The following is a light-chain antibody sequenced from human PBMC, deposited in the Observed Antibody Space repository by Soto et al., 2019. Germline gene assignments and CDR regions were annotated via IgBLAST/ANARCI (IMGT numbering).Light chain of an antibody. V-gene: IGKV1-9*01. CDR3: QQTRSYTST. Sequence: IQLTQSPSSLSASVGDSVTITCRASQGITSYLAWYQQKPWKAPNLLIYGASTLQRGVPLRFSGSGSGTDFIPTIHSPQAEDFAPYYCQQTRSYTSTLGGGTKV. CDR2: GAS. J-gene: IGKJ4*01. CDR1: QGITSY.